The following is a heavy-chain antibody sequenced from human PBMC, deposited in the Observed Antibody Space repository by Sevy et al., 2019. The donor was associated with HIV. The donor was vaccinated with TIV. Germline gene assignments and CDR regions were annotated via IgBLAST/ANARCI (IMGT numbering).Heavy chain of an antibody. J-gene: IGHJ6*02. V-gene: IGHV4-4*02. Sequence: SETLSLTCAVSDGSIRSSHWWSWVRQSPGKGLEWIGEIYYSGSRNYNPSLKSRLTISVDTSNNLFSLRLSSVTAADTAVYYCAREEYFYGSGTYGYGMDVWGQGTTVTVSS. D-gene: IGHD3-10*01. CDR1: DGSIRSSHW. CDR3: AREEYFYGSGTYGYGMDV. CDR2: IYYSGSR.